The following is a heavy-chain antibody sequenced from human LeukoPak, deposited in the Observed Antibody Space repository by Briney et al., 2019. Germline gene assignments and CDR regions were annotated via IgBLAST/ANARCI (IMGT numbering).Heavy chain of an antibody. J-gene: IGHJ4*02. D-gene: IGHD3-22*01. Sequence: GGSLRLSCAASGFTSSSYGMHWVRQAPGKGLEWVAVISYDGSNKYYADSVKGRFTISRDNSKNTLYLQMNSLRAEDTAVYYCNSFDSSGARGGAGFDYWGQGTLVTVSS. CDR1: GFTSSSYG. CDR2: ISYDGSNK. V-gene: IGHV3-30*03. CDR3: NSFDSSGARGGAGFDY.